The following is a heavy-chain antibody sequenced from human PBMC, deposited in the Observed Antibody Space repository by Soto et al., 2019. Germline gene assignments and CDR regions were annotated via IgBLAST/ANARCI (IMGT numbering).Heavy chain of an antibody. D-gene: IGHD6-13*01. Sequence: ASVKVSCKASGYTFTSYGIHWVRQAPGQRLEWMGWINAANGDTKYSPKFQGRVTITRDTSASTAYMELSSLRSEDTAVYYCVRRHVSATGIDWFDPWGQGTLVTVSA. CDR1: GYTFTSYG. CDR3: VRRHVSATGIDWFDP. CDR2: INAANGDT. V-gene: IGHV1-3*01. J-gene: IGHJ5*02.